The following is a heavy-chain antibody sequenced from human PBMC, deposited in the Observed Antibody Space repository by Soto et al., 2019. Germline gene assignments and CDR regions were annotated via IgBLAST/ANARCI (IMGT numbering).Heavy chain of an antibody. CDR1: GGSISSYY. D-gene: IGHD3-3*01. Sequence: SETLSLTCTVSGGSISSYYWSWIRQPPGKGLEWIGYIYYSGSTNYNPSLKSRVTISVDTSKNQFSLKLSSVTGADTAVYYCARHSKGLEMYYDFWSGYYGGVSPWFDPWGQGTLVTVSS. V-gene: IGHV4-59*08. CDR2: IYYSGST. CDR3: ARHSKGLEMYYDFWSGYYGGVSPWFDP. J-gene: IGHJ5*02.